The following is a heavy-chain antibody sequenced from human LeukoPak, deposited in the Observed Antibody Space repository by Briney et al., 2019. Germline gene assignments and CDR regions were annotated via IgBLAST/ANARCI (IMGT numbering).Heavy chain of an antibody. CDR1: GGSISSYY. J-gene: IGHJ5*02. V-gene: IGHV4-59*01. CDR2: IYYSGST. CDR3: ARRYNWNYGWFDP. Sequence: PSETLSLTCTVSGGSISSYYWSWIRQPPGKGLEWIGYIYYSGSTNYNPSLKSRVTISVDTSKNQFSLKLSSVTAADTAVYYCARRYNWNYGWFDPWGQGTLVTVSS. D-gene: IGHD1-7*01.